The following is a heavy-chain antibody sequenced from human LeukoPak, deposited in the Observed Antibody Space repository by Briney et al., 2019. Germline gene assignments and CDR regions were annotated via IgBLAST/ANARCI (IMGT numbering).Heavy chain of an antibody. CDR3: ARGGYCSSTSCYPDY. V-gene: IGHV1-2*02. Sequence: ASVKVSCKASGYTFTGYYMHWVRQAPGQGLEWMGWFNPNSGGTNYAQKFQGRVTMTRDTSISTAYMELSRLRSDDTAVYYCARGGYCSSTSCYPDYWGQGTLVTVSS. CDR2: FNPNSGGT. CDR1: GYTFTGYY. D-gene: IGHD2-2*01. J-gene: IGHJ4*02.